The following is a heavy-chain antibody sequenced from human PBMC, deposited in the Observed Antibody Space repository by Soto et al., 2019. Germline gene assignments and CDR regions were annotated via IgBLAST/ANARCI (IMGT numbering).Heavy chain of an antibody. Sequence: GASVKVSCKASGYTFTSYGISWVRQAPGQGLEWMGWISAYNGNTDYAQKLQGRVTMTTDASTSTAYMELRSLRSDDTAVYYCASSSLGFFWSGYPQSPNFDYWGQGTLVTVSS. CDR3: ASSSLGFFWSGYPQSPNFDY. J-gene: IGHJ4*02. D-gene: IGHD3-3*01. V-gene: IGHV1-18*01. CDR2: ISAYNGNT. CDR1: GYTFTSYG.